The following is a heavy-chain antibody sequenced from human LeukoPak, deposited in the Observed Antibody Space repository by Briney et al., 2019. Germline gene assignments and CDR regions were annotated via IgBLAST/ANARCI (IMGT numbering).Heavy chain of an antibody. D-gene: IGHD3-3*01. J-gene: IGHJ6*03. V-gene: IGHV4-59*13. Sequence: SETLSLTCTVSGASISGYYWSWIRQPPGKGLEWLTYIYESGSANYTPSLKSRANISVDTSKNQFSLKLSSVTAADTAVYDCARGAAIWSGFGYYYYYYMDVWGKGTTVTVSS. CDR2: IYESGSA. CDR1: GASISGYY. CDR3: ARGAAIWSGFGYYYYYYMDV.